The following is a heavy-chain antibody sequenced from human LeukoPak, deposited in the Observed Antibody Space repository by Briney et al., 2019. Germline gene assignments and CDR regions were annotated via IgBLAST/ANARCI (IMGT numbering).Heavy chain of an antibody. CDR1: GFTFSNAW. CDR2: IKSKSDGETT. V-gene: IGHV3-15*01. D-gene: IGHD6-13*01. Sequence: GGSLRLSCAASGFTFSNAWVSWVRQAPGKGLEWVGRIKSKSDGETTDYAAPVKGRFTISRDDSKNMLYLQVNSLRTEDTAVYFCTTAKEGSGSWLNRWGQGTLVTVSS. J-gene: IGHJ4*02. CDR3: TTAKEGSGSWLNR.